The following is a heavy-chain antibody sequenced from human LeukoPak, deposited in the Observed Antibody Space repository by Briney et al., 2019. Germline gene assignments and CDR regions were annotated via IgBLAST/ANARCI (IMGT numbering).Heavy chain of an antibody. V-gene: IGHV3-30*02. CDR2: LRSDRSNK. Sequence: LECVAFLRSDRSNKYYPDSVKGRFTIYRDNEKNTLYLQMNSLRAEDTAVYYCAKEITLDYWGQGTLVTVSS. J-gene: IGHJ4*02. CDR3: AKEITLDY.